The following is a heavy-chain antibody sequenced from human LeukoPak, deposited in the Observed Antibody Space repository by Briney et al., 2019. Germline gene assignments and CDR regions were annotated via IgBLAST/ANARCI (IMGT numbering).Heavy chain of an antibody. Sequence: SETLSLTCTVSGGSISNGSYYWSWIRQPAGKGLEWIGRIYTSGSTNYNPSLKSRVTISLDTSKNQFSLKLSSVTAADTAVYYCARVGDIVLIPAALVLDPWGQGTLVTVSS. CDR3: ARVGDIVLIPAALVLDP. CDR1: GGSISNGSYY. D-gene: IGHD2-2*01. CDR2: IYTSGST. V-gene: IGHV4-61*02. J-gene: IGHJ5*02.